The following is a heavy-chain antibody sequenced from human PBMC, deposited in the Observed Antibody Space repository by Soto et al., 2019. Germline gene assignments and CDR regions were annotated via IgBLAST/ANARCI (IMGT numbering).Heavy chain of an antibody. V-gene: IGHV3-66*02. D-gene: IGHD6-13*01. J-gene: IGHJ5*02. CDR3: AKAGLSAARNYFDP. CDR2: IYSSGST. CDR1: GFTVSSNY. Sequence: GGSLRLSCAASGFTVSSNYMSWVRQAPGKGLEWVSVIYSSGSTYYADSVKGRFTISRDNSKNTLYLQMNSLRAEDTAVYYCAKAGLSAARNYFDPWGQGTLVTVSS.